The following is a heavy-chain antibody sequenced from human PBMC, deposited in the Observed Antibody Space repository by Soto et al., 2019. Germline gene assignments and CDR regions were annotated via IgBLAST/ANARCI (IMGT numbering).Heavy chain of an antibody. CDR1: GGSISNYY. J-gene: IGHJ4*02. V-gene: IGHV4-59*01. CDR2: IYYSVST. D-gene: IGHD4-4*01. Sequence: SETLSLTCTVSGGSISNYYWSWIRQPPGKGLEWIGYIYYSVSTNYNPSLKSRVTISLDTSKNQFSLKLSSVTAADTAVYYCARAVTFDYWGPGTLVTVSS. CDR3: ARAVTFDY.